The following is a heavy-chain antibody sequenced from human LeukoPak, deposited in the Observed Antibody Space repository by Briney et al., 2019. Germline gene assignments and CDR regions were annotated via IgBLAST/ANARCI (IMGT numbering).Heavy chain of an antibody. CDR1: GFTFSSYG. J-gene: IGHJ6*03. CDR3: AKEGSSWDHYYYYYMDV. V-gene: IGHV3-30*02. CDR2: IRYDGSNK. D-gene: IGHD6-13*01. Sequence: PGGSLRLSCAASGFTFSSYGMHWVRQAPGKGLEWVAFIRYDGSNKYYADSVKGRFTISRDNSKNTLYLQMNSLRAEDTAVYYCAKEGSSWDHYYYYYMDVWGKGTTVTVSS.